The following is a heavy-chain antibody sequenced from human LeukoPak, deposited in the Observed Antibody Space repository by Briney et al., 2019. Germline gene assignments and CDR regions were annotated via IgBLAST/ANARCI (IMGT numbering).Heavy chain of an antibody. Sequence: GGSLRLSCAASGFTFSFYAMSWVCQAPGKGLEWVSAISGSGGSTYHADSVKGRFTISRDNSKNTLYLQMNSLRAEDTAVYYCTKRIFRGVITHFDHWGQGTLVTVSS. V-gene: IGHV3-23*01. CDR1: GFTFSFYA. CDR3: TKRIFRGVITHFDH. D-gene: IGHD3-10*01. CDR2: ISGSGGST. J-gene: IGHJ4*02.